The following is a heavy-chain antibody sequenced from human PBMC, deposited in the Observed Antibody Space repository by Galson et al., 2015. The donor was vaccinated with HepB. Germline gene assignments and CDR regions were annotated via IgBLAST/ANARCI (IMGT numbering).Heavy chain of an antibody. Sequence: SVKVSCKASGGTFSSYAISWVRQAPGQGLEWMGRIIPILGIANYAQKFQGRVTITADKSTSTAYMELSSLRSEDTAVYYCARSYYDSSGYRNWGQGTLVTVSS. CDR1: GGTFSSYA. J-gene: IGHJ4*02. CDR2: IIPILGIA. CDR3: ARSYYDSSGYRN. D-gene: IGHD3-22*01. V-gene: IGHV1-69*04.